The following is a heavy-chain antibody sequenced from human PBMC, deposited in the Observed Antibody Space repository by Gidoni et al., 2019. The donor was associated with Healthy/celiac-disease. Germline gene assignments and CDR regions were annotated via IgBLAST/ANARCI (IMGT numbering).Heavy chain of an antibody. Sequence: QVQLVESGGGVVQPGRSLRLSCAASGFTFSSYAMHWVRQAPGKGLEWVAVISYDGSNKYYADAVKGRFTISRDNSKNTLYLQMNSLRAEDTAVYYCARDQVEQWLVSPLLFDYWGQGTLVTVSS. CDR1: GFTFSSYA. CDR3: ARDQVEQWLVSPLLFDY. V-gene: IGHV3-30-3*01. CDR2: ISYDGSNK. D-gene: IGHD6-19*01. J-gene: IGHJ4*02.